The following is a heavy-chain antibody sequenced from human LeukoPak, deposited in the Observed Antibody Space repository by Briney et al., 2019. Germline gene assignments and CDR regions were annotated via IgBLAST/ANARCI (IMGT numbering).Heavy chain of an antibody. Sequence: GESLKISCQGSGYSTTTYWIGWVRQKPGKGLEWLGSIYPGDSDTTYNPSFQGQVTISVDKSISTAYLQWSGLRASDTAMYYCTTMRELEFEEYYFDSWGQGTLVTVSS. D-gene: IGHD1-1*01. CDR1: GYSTTTYW. V-gene: IGHV5-51*01. CDR3: TTMRELEFEEYYFDS. CDR2: IYPGDSDT. J-gene: IGHJ4*02.